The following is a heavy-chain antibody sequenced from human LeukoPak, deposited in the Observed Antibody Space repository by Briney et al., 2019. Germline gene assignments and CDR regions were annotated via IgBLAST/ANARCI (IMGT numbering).Heavy chain of an antibody. J-gene: IGHJ4*02. Sequence: ASVKVSCKASGYTFTSYDISWARQAPGQGLEWMGWISAYNGNTNYAQKLQGRVTMTTDTSTSTAYMELRSLRSDDTAVYYCAREQYYYDSSGYYYYFDYWGQGTLVTVSS. CDR2: ISAYNGNT. CDR3: AREQYYYDSSGYYYYFDY. D-gene: IGHD3-22*01. CDR1: GYTFTSYD. V-gene: IGHV1-18*01.